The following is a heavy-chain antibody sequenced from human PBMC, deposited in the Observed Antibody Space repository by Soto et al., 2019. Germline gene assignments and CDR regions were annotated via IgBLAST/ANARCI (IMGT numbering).Heavy chain of an antibody. V-gene: IGHV3-15*07. J-gene: IGHJ4*02. CDR2: IKHRDAGGTR. CDR3: ARGVRDNSGYFFHYFDY. D-gene: IGHD3-22*01. CDR1: GFRFSNAW. Sequence: EVQLVESGGGLVKPGGSLRLSCAASGFRFSNAWMNWVRQVPGKGLEWVGRIKHRDAGGTRDYAAPVKGRVTISRDDSKNTLSLYMNSLKTEDTGVYYCARGVRDNSGYFFHYFDYWGQGALVTVSS.